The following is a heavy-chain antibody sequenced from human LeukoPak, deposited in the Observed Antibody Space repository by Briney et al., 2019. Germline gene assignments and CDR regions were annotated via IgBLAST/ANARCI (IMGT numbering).Heavy chain of an antibody. J-gene: IGHJ4*02. Sequence: ASVKVSCKAPGGTFSSYAISWVRQAPGQGPEWMGGIIPFFGAPNYAQKFQGRVTITADESTSTAYMELSSLRSEDTAVYYCASSCDYVWGSYRYEFLNYFDYWGQGTLVTVSS. D-gene: IGHD3-16*02. V-gene: IGHV1-69*13. CDR1: GGTFSSYA. CDR3: ASSCDYVWGSYRYEFLNYFDY. CDR2: IIPFFGAP.